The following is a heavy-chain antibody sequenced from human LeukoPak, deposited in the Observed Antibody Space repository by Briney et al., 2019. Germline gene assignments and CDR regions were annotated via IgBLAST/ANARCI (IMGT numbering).Heavy chain of an antibody. J-gene: IGHJ4*02. CDR1: GGSISSSTYY. Sequence: SETLTLTCTVSGGSISSSTYYGGWIRQPPGKGLEWIGSIYYSGSTYYNPSLKSRVTISVDTSKNQFALKVSSVTAADTAVYYCARGTEASGYHYFDYWGQGTLVTVSS. CDR3: ARGTEASGYHYFDY. V-gene: IGHV4-39*01. D-gene: IGHD3-22*01. CDR2: IYYSGST.